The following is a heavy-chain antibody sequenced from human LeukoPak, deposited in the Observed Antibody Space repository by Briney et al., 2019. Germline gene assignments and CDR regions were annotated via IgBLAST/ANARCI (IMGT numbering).Heavy chain of an antibody. CDR3: VRGSGGDGYGYWGDY. CDR2: HWFDGRKI. V-gene: IGHV3-33*01. J-gene: IGHJ4*02. D-gene: IGHD5-24*01. CDR1: GFIYRQHG. Sequence: GGSLRLFRAASGFIYRQHGMHGVRQAPGMGLECVADHWFDGRKIHYPDSVKGRFTISRDNSKNTLYLQMDNLRADDTAVYYCVRGSGGDGYGYWGDYWGQGTLVTVSP.